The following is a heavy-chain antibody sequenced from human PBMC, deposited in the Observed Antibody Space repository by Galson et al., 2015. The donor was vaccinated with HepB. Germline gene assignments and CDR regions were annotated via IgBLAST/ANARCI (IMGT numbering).Heavy chain of an antibody. CDR3: ARGSKSQLRFLASKTYYFDY. D-gene: IGHD3-3*01. V-gene: IGHV1-8*01. J-gene: IGHJ4*02. Sequence: SVKVSCKASGYTFTSYDINWVRQATGQGLEWMGWMNPNSGNTGYAQKFQGRVTMTRNTSISTAYMELSSLRSEDTAVYYCARGSKSQLRFLASKTYYFDYWGQGTLVTVSS. CDR2: MNPNSGNT. CDR1: GYTFTSYD.